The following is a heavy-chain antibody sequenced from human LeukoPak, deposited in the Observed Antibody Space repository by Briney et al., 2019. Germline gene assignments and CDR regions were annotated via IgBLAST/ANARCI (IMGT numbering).Heavy chain of an antibody. V-gene: IGHV5-51*01. Sequence: GESLKISCKGSGYIFSNYWIGWVRQMPGKGLEWMGIIYPGDSDTRYSPSFQGQVTISADKSISTAYLQWSSLKASDTAMYYCARHPAARLSDAFDIWGQGTMVTVSS. CDR2: IYPGDSDT. CDR3: ARHPAARLSDAFDI. J-gene: IGHJ3*02. CDR1: GYIFSNYW. D-gene: IGHD6-6*01.